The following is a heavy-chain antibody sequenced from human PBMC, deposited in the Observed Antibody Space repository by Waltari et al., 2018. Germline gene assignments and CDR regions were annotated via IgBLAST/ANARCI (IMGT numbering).Heavy chain of an antibody. D-gene: IGHD6-13*01. V-gene: IGHV3-23*01. Sequence: EVQLLESGGGLVQPGGSLRLSCAASGFTFSSYAMTWVRQAPGKGLEWVSSISSGGGSTYYADSVKGRFTISRDNSKNTLDLQLNSLRAEDTAIYYCAKRTGTSWSFFDYWAQGTLVTVSS. CDR2: ISSGGGST. J-gene: IGHJ4*02. CDR3: AKRTGTSWSFFDY. CDR1: GFTFSSYA.